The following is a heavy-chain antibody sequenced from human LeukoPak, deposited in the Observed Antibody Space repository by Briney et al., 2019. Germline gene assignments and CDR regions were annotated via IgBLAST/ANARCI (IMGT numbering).Heavy chain of an antibody. J-gene: IGHJ4*02. CDR2: IGTSSSTI. CDR3: ARDGGNYSPQDY. CDR1: GFTFSTYT. D-gene: IGHD1-26*01. Sequence: GGSLRLSCAASGFTFSTYTMNWVRQPPGKGLEWVSNIGTSSSTIYYADSVKGRFTISRDNAKNSLYLQMNSLRADDTAVYYCARDGGNYSPQDYWGQGTLVTVSS. V-gene: IGHV3-48*01.